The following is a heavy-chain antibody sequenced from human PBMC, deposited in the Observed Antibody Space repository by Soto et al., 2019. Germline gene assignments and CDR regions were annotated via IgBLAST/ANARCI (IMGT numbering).Heavy chain of an antibody. Sequence: QVQLQESGPGLVKPSQTLSLTCTVSGGSISSGIYYWSWIRQPPGKGLEWIGFMSYSGSTSYNASLKSRVTISVDTSKSQFSLNLSFVTAADTAVYYCATMGTPATGLYYFDNWGQGTLVTVSS. CDR1: GGSISSGIYY. J-gene: IGHJ4*02. CDR2: MSYSGST. V-gene: IGHV4-30-4*01. CDR3: ATMGTPATGLYYFDN. D-gene: IGHD1-7*01.